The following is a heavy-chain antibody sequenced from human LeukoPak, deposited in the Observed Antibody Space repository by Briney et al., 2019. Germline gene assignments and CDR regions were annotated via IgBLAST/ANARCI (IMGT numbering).Heavy chain of an antibody. Sequence: GGSLRLSCAASGFTFSTYWMHWVRQAPGKGLVWVSRIKSDGSTDYADSVKGRFTISRDNANNTLSLQMNSLRPEDTGVYYCARAPSEIGGYYPEYFRHWGQGTLVTVSS. CDR1: GFTFSTYW. J-gene: IGHJ1*01. V-gene: IGHV3-74*01. D-gene: IGHD3-22*01. CDR3: ARAPSEIGGYYPEYFRH. CDR2: IKSDGST.